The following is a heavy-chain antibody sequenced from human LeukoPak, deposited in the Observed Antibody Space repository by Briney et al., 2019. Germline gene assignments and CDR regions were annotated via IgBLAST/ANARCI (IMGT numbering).Heavy chain of an antibody. CDR2: ISSNGRIT. V-gene: IGHV3-64*01. D-gene: IGHD6-19*01. Sequence: GGSLRLSCAASGFTFSSYAMHWVRQAPGKGLEYVSAISSNGRITYYANSVKGRFTISRDNSRNTLYLQMDSLRDEDMAVYYCARISGWYWFDNWRQGTLVTVSS. CDR1: GFTFSSYA. CDR3: ARISGWYWFDN. J-gene: IGHJ4*02.